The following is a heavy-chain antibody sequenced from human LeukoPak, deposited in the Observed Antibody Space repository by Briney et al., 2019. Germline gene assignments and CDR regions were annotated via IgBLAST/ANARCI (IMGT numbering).Heavy chain of an antibody. Sequence: ASVKVSCKTSGYSFTDYYMHWVRQAPGQGLEWMGWINPSSGDTSSAQKFQGRVTMTRDTSITTVYMEVRWLTSDDTAVYYCARADRLHGGPYLIGPWGQGTLVTVSS. V-gene: IGHV1-2*02. D-gene: IGHD2-21*01. J-gene: IGHJ5*02. CDR2: INPSSGDT. CDR1: GYSFTDYY. CDR3: ARADRLHGGPYLIGP.